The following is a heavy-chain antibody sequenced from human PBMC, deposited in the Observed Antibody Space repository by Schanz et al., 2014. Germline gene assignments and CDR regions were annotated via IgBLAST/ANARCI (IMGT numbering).Heavy chain of an antibody. J-gene: IGHJ4*02. V-gene: IGHV3-7*01. D-gene: IGHD5-18*01. CDR2: INNDGSQK. Sequence: DVQLVESGGGLVQPGGSLRLACAASRFTFSNYWVGWVRQAPGKGLESVASINNDGSQKFYVDSVKGRFAVSRDNPKNSLXXQXXXXXVEDTAVYYCVSGYTXXFWGQGTLXXVSS. CDR1: RFTFSNYW. CDR3: VSGYTXXF.